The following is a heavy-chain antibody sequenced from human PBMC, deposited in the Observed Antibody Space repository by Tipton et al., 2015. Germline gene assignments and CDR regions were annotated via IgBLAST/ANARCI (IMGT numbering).Heavy chain of an antibody. CDR2: LYFSGTT. V-gene: IGHV4-39*07. Sequence: TLSLTCTVSGGSISSSSYYWAWIRQPPGKGLEWIGSLYFSGTTYYNPSLKSRVTISVDTSKTQFSLEMRSVTATDTAAYYCARARGRHGGLFDSWGQGTLVTVSS. CDR3: ARARGRHGGLFDS. CDR1: GGSISSSSYY. J-gene: IGHJ4*02. D-gene: IGHD4-23*01.